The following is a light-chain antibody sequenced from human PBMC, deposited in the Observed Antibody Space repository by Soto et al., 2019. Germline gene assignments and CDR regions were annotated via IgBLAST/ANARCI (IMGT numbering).Light chain of an antibody. CDR2: DAS. J-gene: IGKJ1*01. Sequence: DIQITQSPSTLSASIGDRVTISCRASQGISKWLAWHQEKPGKAPKLLVYDASSLQSGVPPRFSGSGSGTEVTLTIRSLQPDDIATYYCQQYSSYSAWTFGEGTKVDNK. V-gene: IGKV1-5*01. CDR3: QQYSSYSAWT. CDR1: QGISKW.